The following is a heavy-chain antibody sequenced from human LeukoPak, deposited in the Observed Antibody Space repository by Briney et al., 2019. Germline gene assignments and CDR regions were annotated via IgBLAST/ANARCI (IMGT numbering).Heavy chain of an antibody. CDR2: IYYSGST. Sequence: SETLSLTCTVSGGSISSYYWSWIRKPPGKGLEWIGYIYYSGSTNYKPSLKGRVTISVDTSKNRFSLKLGFVTAADPAVYYCARVRQQWLIFDYWGQGTLVTVSS. V-gene: IGHV4-59*01. D-gene: IGHD6-19*01. J-gene: IGHJ4*02. CDR1: GGSISSYY. CDR3: ARVRQQWLIFDY.